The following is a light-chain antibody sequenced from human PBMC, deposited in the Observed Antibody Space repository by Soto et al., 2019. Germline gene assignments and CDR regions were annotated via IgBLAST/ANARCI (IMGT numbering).Light chain of an antibody. CDR3: SSYTSSSTYV. J-gene: IGLJ1*01. Sequence: QSALTQPASVAGSPGQSITISCTGTNSDVGGYNYVSWYQQHPGKAPKVMICDVSNRPSGVSNRFSGSKSGNTASLTISGLQAEDEADYYCSSYTSSSTYVLGTGTKLTVL. V-gene: IGLV2-14*03. CDR2: DVS. CDR1: NSDVGGYNY.